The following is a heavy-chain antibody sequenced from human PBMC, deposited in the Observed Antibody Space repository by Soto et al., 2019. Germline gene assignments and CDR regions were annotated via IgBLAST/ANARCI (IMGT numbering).Heavy chain of an antibody. CDR1: GFTFSRYG. Sequence: QVQLVESGGGVVQPGRSLRLSCAASGFTFSRYGMQWVRQAPGKGLEWVAVIWYDGSNKYYADSVKGRFTISRENSKNTLYLQMNSLRAEDTAVYYCARGEQGFDYWGQGTLVTVSS. CDR3: ARGEQGFDY. J-gene: IGHJ4*02. V-gene: IGHV3-33*01. CDR2: IWYDGSNK. D-gene: IGHD6-13*01.